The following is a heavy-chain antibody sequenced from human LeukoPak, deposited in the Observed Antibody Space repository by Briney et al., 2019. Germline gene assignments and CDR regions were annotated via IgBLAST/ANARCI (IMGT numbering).Heavy chain of an antibody. D-gene: IGHD3-22*01. V-gene: IGHV1-2*02. J-gene: IGHJ4*02. Sequence: WASVKVSCKASGYTFTGYYMHWVRQAPGQGLEWMGWINPNSGGTNYAQKFQGRVTMTRDTSISTAYMELSRLRSDDTAVYYCARVSYYYDSSGYYLFDYWGQATLVTVSS. CDR2: INPNSGGT. CDR3: ARVSYYYDSSGYYLFDY. CDR1: GYTFTGYY.